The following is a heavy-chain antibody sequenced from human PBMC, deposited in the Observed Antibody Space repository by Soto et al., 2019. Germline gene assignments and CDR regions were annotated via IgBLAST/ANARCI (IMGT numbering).Heavy chain of an antibody. CDR3: AKTCGGDCSDAFDI. CDR1: GGSFSGYY. D-gene: IGHD2-21*02. CDR2: INHSGST. V-gene: IGHV4-34*01. J-gene: IGHJ3*02. Sequence: SETLSLTCAVYGGSFSGYYCSWIRQPPGKGLEWIGEINHSGSTNYNPSLKSRVTISVDTSKNQFSLKLSSVTAADTAVYYCAKTCGGDCSDAFDIWGQGTMVTVSS.